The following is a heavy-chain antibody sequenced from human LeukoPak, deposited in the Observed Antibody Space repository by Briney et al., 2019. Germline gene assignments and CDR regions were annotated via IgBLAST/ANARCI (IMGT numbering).Heavy chain of an antibody. Sequence: SETLSLTCTVSGYSISSGYYWGWIRQPPGQGLEWIGSMYHSGNTYYNPSLKSRLTISVDMSKNQFSLKLSPVTAADTAVYYCARADSGSYSHYFDYWGQGTLVTVSS. D-gene: IGHD1-26*01. CDR3: ARADSGSYSHYFDY. J-gene: IGHJ4*02. CDR1: GYSISSGYY. CDR2: MYHSGNT. V-gene: IGHV4-38-2*02.